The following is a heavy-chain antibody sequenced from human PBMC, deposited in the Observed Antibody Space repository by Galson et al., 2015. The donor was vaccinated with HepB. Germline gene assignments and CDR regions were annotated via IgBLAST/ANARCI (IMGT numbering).Heavy chain of an antibody. J-gene: IGHJ6*02. CDR2: ISAYNGNT. Sequence: SCKASGYTFTSYGISWVRQAPGQGLEWMGWISAYNGNTNYAQKLQGRVTMTTDTSTSTAYMELRSLRSDDTAVYYCARVIAVAGSYYYYGMDVWGQGTTVTVSS. CDR1: GYTFTSYG. V-gene: IGHV1-18*04. CDR3: ARVIAVAGSYYYYGMDV. D-gene: IGHD6-19*01.